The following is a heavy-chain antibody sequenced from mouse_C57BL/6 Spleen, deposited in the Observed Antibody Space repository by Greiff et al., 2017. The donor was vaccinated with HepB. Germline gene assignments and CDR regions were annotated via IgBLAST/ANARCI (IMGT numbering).Heavy chain of an antibody. J-gene: IGHJ2*01. Sequence: EVMLVESGAELVRPGASVKLSCTASGFNIKDDFMHWVKQRPEQGLEWIGWIDPENGDTEYASKFQGKATITADTSSNTAYLQLSSLTSEDTAVYYCTVITTVVALDYWGQGTTLTVSS. CDR1: GFNIKDDF. D-gene: IGHD1-1*01. CDR2: IDPENGDT. CDR3: TVITTVVALDY. V-gene: IGHV14-4*01.